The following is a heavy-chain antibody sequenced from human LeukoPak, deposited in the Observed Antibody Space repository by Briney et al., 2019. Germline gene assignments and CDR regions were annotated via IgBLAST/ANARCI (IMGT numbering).Heavy chain of an antibody. CDR1: GDSVNSGSYY. D-gene: IGHD2-2*01. V-gene: IGHV4-39*01. J-gene: IGHJ5*02. Sequence: SETLSLTCTVSGDSVNSGSYYWGWIRQPPGKGLDWIGSIYYSGSTYYNPSLKSRVTISVDTSKNQFSLKLSSVTAADTAVYYCARHGKDCSSTSCYDNWFDPWGQGTLVTVSS. CDR2: IYYSGST. CDR3: ARHGKDCSSTSCYDNWFDP.